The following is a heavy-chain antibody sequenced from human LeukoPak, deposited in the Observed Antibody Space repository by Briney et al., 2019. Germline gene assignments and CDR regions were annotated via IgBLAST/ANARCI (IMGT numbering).Heavy chain of an antibody. V-gene: IGHV3-21*01. Sequence: KTGGSLRLSCAASGFTFSSYSMNWVRQAPGKGLEWVSSISSSSSYIYYAGSVKGRFTISRDNAKNSLYLQMNSLRAEDTAVYYCARDVILWFGELPWGQGTLVTVSS. CDR2: ISSSSSYI. J-gene: IGHJ5*02. CDR1: GFTFSSYS. CDR3: ARDVILWFGELP. D-gene: IGHD3-10*01.